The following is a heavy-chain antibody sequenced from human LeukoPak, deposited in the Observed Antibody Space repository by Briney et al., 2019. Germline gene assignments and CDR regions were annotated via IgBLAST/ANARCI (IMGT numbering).Heavy chain of an antibody. D-gene: IGHD1-26*01. V-gene: IGHV4-59*01. CDR2: IYYSGST. Sequence: GSLRLSCAASGFTFSDYYMSWIRQAPGKGLEWIGYIYYSGSTNYNPSLKSRVTISVDTSKNQFSLKLSSVTAADTAVYYCARDSGSYYGEFGYWGQGTLVTVSS. CDR3: ARDSGSYYGEFGY. J-gene: IGHJ4*02. CDR1: GFTFSDYY.